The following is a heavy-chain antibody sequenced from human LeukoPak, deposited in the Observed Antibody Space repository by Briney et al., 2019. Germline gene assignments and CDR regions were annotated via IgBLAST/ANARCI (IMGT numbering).Heavy chain of an antibody. J-gene: IGHJ1*01. D-gene: IGHD2-21*02. CDR3: ARTAYCGGDCYSNFQH. Sequence: VASVKVSCKASGYTFTGYAMNWVRQAPGQGLEWMGWINTNTGKPTYAQGFTGRFVFSLDTSVSTAYLQISSLKAEDTAVYHCARTAYCGGDCYSNFQHWGQGTLVTVSS. CDR1: GYTFTGYA. CDR2: INTNTGKP. V-gene: IGHV7-4-1*02.